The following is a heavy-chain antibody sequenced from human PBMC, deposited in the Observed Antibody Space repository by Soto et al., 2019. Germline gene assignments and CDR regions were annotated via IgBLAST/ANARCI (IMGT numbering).Heavy chain of an antibody. V-gene: IGHV4-59*02. CDR2: SGST. D-gene: IGHD6-19*01. Sequence: QVQLQESGPGLVKPSETLSLTCTVSGGYVSSYYWSWIRQPPGKGLEWIGYSGSTNYNPSLKSRVTISVDTSKNQLSLNLSSVTAAYTAVYYCARLSAGWLDPWGQGTLVTVAS. CDR1: GGYVSSYY. J-gene: IGHJ5*02. CDR3: ARLSAGWLDP.